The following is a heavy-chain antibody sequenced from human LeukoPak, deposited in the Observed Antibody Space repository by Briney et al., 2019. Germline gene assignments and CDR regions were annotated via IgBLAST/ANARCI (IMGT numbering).Heavy chain of an antibody. V-gene: IGHV3-23*01. CDR1: GFTFSIYA. J-gene: IGHJ4*02. CDR3: AKGRVGVPGTGDY. D-gene: IGHD3-3*01. Sequence: GGSLRLSCAASGFTFSIYAMTWVRQAPGKGLEWVSAISDSGVDTSYADSVKGRFTISRDNSRNTVFLQMNILRGDDTAVYYCAKGRVGVPGTGDYWGQGTLVTVSS. CDR2: ISDSGVDT.